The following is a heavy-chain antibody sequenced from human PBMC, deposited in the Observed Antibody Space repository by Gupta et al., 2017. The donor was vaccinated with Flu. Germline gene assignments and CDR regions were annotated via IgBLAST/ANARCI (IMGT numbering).Heavy chain of an antibody. CDR3: ARLPYSSGWYRYFDY. J-gene: IGHJ4*02. CDR2: IYYSGST. D-gene: IGHD6-19*01. Sequence: RQPPGKGLEWIGSIYYSGSTYYNPSLKGRVTISVDTSKNQFSLKLSSVTAADTAVYYCARLPYSSGWYRYFDYWGQGTLVTVSS. V-gene: IGHV4-39*01.